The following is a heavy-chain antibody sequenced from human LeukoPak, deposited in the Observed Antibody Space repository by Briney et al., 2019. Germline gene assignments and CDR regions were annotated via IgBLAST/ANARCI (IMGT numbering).Heavy chain of an antibody. CDR2: ISYDGSNK. CDR3: AKVVRAANNYYYYGMDV. Sequence: GGSLRLSCAASGFTFSSHGMHWVRQAPGKGLEWVAVISYDGSNKYYADSVKGRFTISRDNSKNTLCLQMNSLRAEDTAVYYCAKVVRAANNYYYYGMDVWGQGTTVTVSS. CDR1: GFTFSSHG. D-gene: IGHD2-15*01. J-gene: IGHJ6*02. V-gene: IGHV3-30*18.